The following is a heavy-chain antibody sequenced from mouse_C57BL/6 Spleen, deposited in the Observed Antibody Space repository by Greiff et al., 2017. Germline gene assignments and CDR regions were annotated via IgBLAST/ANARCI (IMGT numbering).Heavy chain of an antibody. V-gene: IGHV1-81*01. Sequence: VKLQESGAELARPGASVKLSCKASGYTFTSYGIRWVKQRTGQGLEWIGEIYPRSGTTYYNEKFKGKATLTADKSSSTAYMELRSLTSEDSAVYFCARGGGYDEGAYYCGYWGQGTTLTVSS. CDR3: ARGGGYDEGAYYCGY. D-gene: IGHD2-2*01. CDR2: IYPRSGTT. J-gene: IGHJ2*01. CDR1: GYTFTSYG.